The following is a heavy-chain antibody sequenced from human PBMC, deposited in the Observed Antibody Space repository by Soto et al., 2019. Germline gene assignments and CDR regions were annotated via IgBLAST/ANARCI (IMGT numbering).Heavy chain of an antibody. CDR2: IYYSGST. CDR1: GGSISSYY. Sequence: SETLSLTCTVSGGSISSYYWSWIRQPPGKGLEWIGYIYYSGSTNYNPSLKSRVTISVDTSKNQFSLKLSSVTAADTAVYYCARVTQYYYYYGMDGWGQGTTVTVAS. V-gene: IGHV4-59*01. J-gene: IGHJ6*02. CDR3: ARVTQYYYYYGMDG.